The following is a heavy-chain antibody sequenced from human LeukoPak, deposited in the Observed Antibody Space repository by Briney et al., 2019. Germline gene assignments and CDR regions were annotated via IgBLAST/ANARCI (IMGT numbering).Heavy chain of an antibody. V-gene: IGHV3-74*01. D-gene: IGHD4-17*01. J-gene: IGHJ3*02. Sequence: GGSLRLPCAASGFTFSSYWMHWVRQTAGKGLVWVSRINSDGRTTIYADSVKGRFTISRDNSKNMVYMQMNSLRAEDTAVYYCTKGAVTTYRAFDIWGQGTMVTVSS. CDR2: INSDGRTT. CDR3: TKGAVTTYRAFDI. CDR1: GFTFSSYW.